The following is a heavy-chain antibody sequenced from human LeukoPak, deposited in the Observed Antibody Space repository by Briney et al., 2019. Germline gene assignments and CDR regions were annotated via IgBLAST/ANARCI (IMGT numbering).Heavy chain of an antibody. CDR3: TREVSGSLYFDY. J-gene: IGHJ4*02. CDR1: GGSISSYY. V-gene: IGHV4-59*12. D-gene: IGHD1-26*01. Sequence: SETLSLTCTVSGGSISSYYWSWIRQPPGKGLEWIGYIHYSGGITYYNPSLKSRVTISVDTSKNQFSLSLNSVSAADTAVYYCTREVSGSLYFDYWGQGTLVTVSS. CDR2: IHYSGGIT.